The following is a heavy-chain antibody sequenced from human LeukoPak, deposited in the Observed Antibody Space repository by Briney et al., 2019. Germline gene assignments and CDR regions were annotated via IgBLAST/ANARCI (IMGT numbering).Heavy chain of an antibody. CDR3: ARGSRRDAVAEYY. Sequence: PGGSLRLSCAASGFTVSSNWMHWVRQAPGKGLVWVSRINSDGSSTSYADSVKGRFTISRGNAKNTLYLQMNSLRAEDTAVYYCARGSRRDAVAEYYWGQGTLVTVSS. CDR2: INSDGSST. V-gene: IGHV3-74*01. CDR1: GFTVSSNW. J-gene: IGHJ4*02. D-gene: IGHD6-19*01.